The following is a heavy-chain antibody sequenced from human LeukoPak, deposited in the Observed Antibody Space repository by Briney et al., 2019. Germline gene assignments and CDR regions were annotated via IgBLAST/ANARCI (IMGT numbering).Heavy chain of an antibody. CDR1: GYTFTSYY. D-gene: IGHD4-23*01. Sequence: ASVKVSCKASGYTFTSYYMHWVRQAPGQGLEWMGWINPNSGGTNYAQKFQGRVTMTRDTSISTAYMELSRLRSDDTAVYYCARDPSGGNSMGWFDPWGQGTLVTVSS. V-gene: IGHV1-2*02. CDR2: INPNSGGT. J-gene: IGHJ5*02. CDR3: ARDPSGGNSMGWFDP.